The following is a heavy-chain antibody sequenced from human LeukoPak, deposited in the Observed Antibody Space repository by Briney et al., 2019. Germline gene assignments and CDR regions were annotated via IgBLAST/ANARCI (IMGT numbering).Heavy chain of an antibody. CDR1: GFTFSSYG. CDR2: IWYDGSNK. V-gene: IGHV3-33*01. D-gene: IGHD6-19*01. J-gene: IGHJ4*02. CDR3: ARDHPHGYSSGWYSY. Sequence: PGGSLRLSCAASGFTFSSYGMHWVRQAPGKGLEWVAVIWYDGSNKYYADSVKGRFTISRDSSKNTLYLQMNSLRAEDTAVYYCARDHPHGYSSGWYSYWGQGTLVTVSS.